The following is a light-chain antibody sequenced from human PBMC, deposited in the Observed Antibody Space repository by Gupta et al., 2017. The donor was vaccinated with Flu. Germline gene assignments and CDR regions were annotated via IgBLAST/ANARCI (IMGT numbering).Light chain of an antibody. CDR3: MQCTHWPPVT. CDR2: KVS. Sequence: DVVLTQSPLSLPVTLGQPASISCRSSQSLVSSDGNTYLNWFQQRPVQSPRRLIYKVSNRDFGVPDRFSGSGGGMDLTLKISSGEAEDVGFYYCMQCTHWPPVTFGQGTQVEIK. J-gene: IGKJ5*01. V-gene: IGKV2-30*01. CDR1: QSLVSSDGNTY.